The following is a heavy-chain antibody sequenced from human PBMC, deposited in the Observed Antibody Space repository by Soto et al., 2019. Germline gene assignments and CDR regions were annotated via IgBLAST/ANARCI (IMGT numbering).Heavy chain of an antibody. CDR1: GFTFSGYG. D-gene: IGHD3-10*01. V-gene: IGHV3-30*03. CDR2: VSDDGITT. J-gene: IGHJ4*02. CDR3: ARGGDHVIGPDAYSFDY. Sequence: QVRLVESGGGVVQPGRSLRLSCAASGFTFSGYGMHWVRQAPGKGLQWVAVVSDDGITTYYAESVKGRFTVPRDSSKNSLYLQMNSLTTEETSVYYCARGGDHVIGPDAYSFDYCGQGTLVTVSS.